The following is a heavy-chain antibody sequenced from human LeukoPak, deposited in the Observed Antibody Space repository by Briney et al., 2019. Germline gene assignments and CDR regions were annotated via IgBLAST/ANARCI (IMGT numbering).Heavy chain of an antibody. J-gene: IGHJ4*02. Sequence: GGSLRLSCAASGFTFSIYAMSWVRQAPGKGLEWVSAISGSGGTAYYADSVKGRFTISRDNSKNTLYLQMNSLRAEDTAVYYCAKDRNKYCTNGVCSYFDYWGQGTLVTVSS. CDR3: AKDRNKYCTNGVCSYFDY. D-gene: IGHD2-8*01. V-gene: IGHV3-23*01. CDR2: ISGSGGTA. CDR1: GFTFSIYA.